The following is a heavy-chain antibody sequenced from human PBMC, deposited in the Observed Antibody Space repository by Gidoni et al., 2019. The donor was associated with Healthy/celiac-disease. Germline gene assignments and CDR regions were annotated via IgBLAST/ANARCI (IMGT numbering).Heavy chain of an antibody. CDR1: GDSASSNSAA. CDR2: TYYRSKWYN. Sequence: QVQLQQPGPGLVKPAQPLSLTCSIPGDSASSNSAAWNWIRQSPSRGLEWLGRTYYRSKWYNDYAVSVKSRITINPDTSKNQFSLQLNSVTPEDTAVYYCARGCIAAAGTCYYYGMDVWGQGTTVTVSS. D-gene: IGHD6-13*01. CDR3: ARGCIAAAGTCYYYGMDV. J-gene: IGHJ6*02. V-gene: IGHV6-1*01.